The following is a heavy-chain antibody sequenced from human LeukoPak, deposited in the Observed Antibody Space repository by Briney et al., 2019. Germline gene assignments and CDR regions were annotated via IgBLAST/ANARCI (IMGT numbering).Heavy chain of an antibody. D-gene: IGHD3-22*01. CDR1: GFTFSSYA. CDR2: ISGSGGST. J-gene: IGHJ5*02. V-gene: IGHV3-23*01. CDR3: AKGRYYYDSSGFNWFDP. Sequence: PGGSLRLSCAASGFTFSSYAMSWVRQAPGEGLEWVSSISGSGGSTYYADSVKGRFTISRDNSKNTLYLQMNSLRAEDTAVYYCAKGRYYYDSSGFNWFDPWGQGTLVTVSS.